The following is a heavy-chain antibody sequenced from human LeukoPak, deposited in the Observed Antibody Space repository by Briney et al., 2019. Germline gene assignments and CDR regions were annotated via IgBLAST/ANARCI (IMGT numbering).Heavy chain of an antibody. Sequence: PGGSLRLSCAASGFTFSSYAMSWVRQAPGKGLEWVSAISGNGGRTYYADSVKGRFTISRDNSKNTLYLQMNSLRAEDTALYYCAKVAEMDTILGKFDNWGQGTLVTVPS. V-gene: IGHV3-23*01. J-gene: IGHJ5*02. CDR1: GFTFSSYA. D-gene: IGHD5-24*01. CDR3: AKVAEMDTILGKFDN. CDR2: ISGNGGRT.